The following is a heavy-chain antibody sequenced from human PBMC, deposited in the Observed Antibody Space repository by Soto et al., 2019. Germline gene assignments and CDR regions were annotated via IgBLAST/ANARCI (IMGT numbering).Heavy chain of an antibody. Sequence: VQLVESGGGVVQPGRSLRLSCAASGFTFSSYAMHWVRQAPGKGLEWVAVISYDGSNKYYADSVKGRFTISRDNSKNTLYLQMNSLRAEDTAVYYCARDRVTGVFDYWGQGTLVTVSS. V-gene: IGHV3-30-3*01. J-gene: IGHJ4*02. CDR3: ARDRVTGVFDY. CDR2: ISYDGSNK. D-gene: IGHD3-10*01. CDR1: GFTFSSYA.